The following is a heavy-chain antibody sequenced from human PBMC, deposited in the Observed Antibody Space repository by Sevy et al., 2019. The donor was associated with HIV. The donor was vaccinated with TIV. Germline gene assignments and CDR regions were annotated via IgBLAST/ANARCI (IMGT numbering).Heavy chain of an antibody. Sequence: GGSLRLSCAASEFTFSIYATHWVRQAPGKGLEWVAVISYDGSKRYYVDSVKGRFTISRDNSKDTLYLQMNSLRPEDTAVYYCARDLPSAVTDPFYYYGMDVWGQGTTVTVSS. CDR1: EFTFSIYA. D-gene: IGHD2-21*02. J-gene: IGHJ6*02. V-gene: IGHV3-30*04. CDR3: ARDLPSAVTDPFYYYGMDV. CDR2: ISYDGSKR.